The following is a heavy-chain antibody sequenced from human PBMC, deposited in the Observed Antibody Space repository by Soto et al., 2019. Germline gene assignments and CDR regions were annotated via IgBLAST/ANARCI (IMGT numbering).Heavy chain of an antibody. CDR2: ISYHGSDK. D-gene: IGHD4-17*01. V-gene: IGHV3-30*18. CDR3: AKDHLTTTVTTVGY. J-gene: IGHJ4*02. Sequence: VQLVESGGGVVQPGRSLRLSCAASGFTFSNYGMQWVRQAPGKGLEGLAVISYHGSDKYYADSVKGRFTISRDNSKKTLSLQMERLRAEDTAVSYCAKDHLTTTVTTVGYWGQGTLVTVSS. CDR1: GFTFSNYG.